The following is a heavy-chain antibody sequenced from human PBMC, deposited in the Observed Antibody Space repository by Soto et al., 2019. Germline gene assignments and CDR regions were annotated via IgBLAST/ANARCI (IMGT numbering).Heavy chain of an antibody. CDR2: IITIFDTA. Sequence: GASVKVSCKASGGTFSSYAISWVRQAPGQGLEWMGGIITIFDTANYAQKNQGRVTITADESTSTAYMELSSLRSEDTAVYYCASLIAVAGTRYFQHWGQGTLVTSPQ. D-gene: IGHD6-19*01. CDR3: ASLIAVAGTRYFQH. V-gene: IGHV1-69*13. J-gene: IGHJ1*01. CDR1: GGTFSSYA.